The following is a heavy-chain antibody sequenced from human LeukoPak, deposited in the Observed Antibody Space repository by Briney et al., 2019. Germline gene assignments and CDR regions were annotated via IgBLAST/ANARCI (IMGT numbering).Heavy chain of an antibody. CDR3: ARPNHYDSSGYYRQFDY. J-gene: IGHJ4*02. V-gene: IGHV1-69*13. CDR2: IIPIFGTA. D-gene: IGHD3-22*01. Sequence: SVKVSCKASGGTFSSYAISWVRQASGQGLEWMGGIIPIFGTANYAQKFQGRVTITADESTSTAYMELSSLRSEDTAVYYCARPNHYDSSGYYRQFDYWGQGTLVTVSS. CDR1: GGTFSSYA.